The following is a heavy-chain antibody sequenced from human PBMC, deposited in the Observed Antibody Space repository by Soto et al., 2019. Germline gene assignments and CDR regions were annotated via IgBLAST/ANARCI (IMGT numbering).Heavy chain of an antibody. Sequence: EASVKVSCKASGYTFTDYYVHWVRQAPGQGLEWMGWINPNSGGTKSAQKFQGRVTMTRDTSISTAYMELSRLRSDDTAVYYCARGKGDYYDTSGYHYYFDYWGQGTLVTVSS. CDR3: ARGKGDYYDTSGYHYYFDY. J-gene: IGHJ4*02. CDR2: INPNSGGT. D-gene: IGHD3-22*01. CDR1: GYTFTDYY. V-gene: IGHV1-2*02.